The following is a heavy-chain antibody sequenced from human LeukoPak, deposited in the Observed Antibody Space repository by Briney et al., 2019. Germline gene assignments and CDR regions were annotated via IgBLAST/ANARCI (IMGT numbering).Heavy chain of an antibody. Sequence: PSETLSLTCAVYGGSFSGYYWSWIRQPPGKGLEWIGEINHSGSTNYNPSLKSRVTISVDTSKNQFSLKLSSVTAADTAVYYCAREYGDYAIDYWGQGTLVTVSS. CDR3: AREYGDYAIDY. V-gene: IGHV4-34*01. CDR1: GGSFSGYY. J-gene: IGHJ4*02. CDR2: INHSGST. D-gene: IGHD4-17*01.